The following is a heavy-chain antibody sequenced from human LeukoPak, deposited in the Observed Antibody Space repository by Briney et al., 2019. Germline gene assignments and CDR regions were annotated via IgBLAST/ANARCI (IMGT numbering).Heavy chain of an antibody. D-gene: IGHD2-2*01. Sequence: PSETLSLTPAVSRGSFSSYYWSWVPQPPGKGLEWIGEITHRGTTRYNPSLKSRITISVDTLFALKLTSVTAADTAVYCCAFLGYCSSASCYAIPIWGQGSLVTVSS. CDR2: ITHRGTT. CDR1: RGSFSSYY. J-gene: IGHJ4*02. V-gene: IGHV4-34*01. CDR3: AFLGYCSSASCYAIPI.